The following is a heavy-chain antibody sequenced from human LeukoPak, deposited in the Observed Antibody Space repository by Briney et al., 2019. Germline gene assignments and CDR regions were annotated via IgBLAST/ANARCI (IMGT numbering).Heavy chain of an antibody. CDR1: GLTFSDYY. V-gene: IGHV3-11*04. D-gene: IGHD2-21*02. CDR3: ARDFGTIVVVTAIVD. J-gene: IGHJ4*02. Sequence: GGSLRLSCAVSGLTFSDYYMSWIRQAPGKGLEWVSYISSSGSSLFYADSVKGRFTISRDNAKNSLYLQMNSLRAEDTAVYYCARDFGTIVVVTAIVDWGQGTLVTVSS. CDR2: ISSSGSSL.